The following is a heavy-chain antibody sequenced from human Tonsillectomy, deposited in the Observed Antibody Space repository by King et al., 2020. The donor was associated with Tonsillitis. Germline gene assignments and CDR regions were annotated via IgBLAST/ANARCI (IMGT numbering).Heavy chain of an antibody. V-gene: IGHV3-23*04. D-gene: IGHD1-1*01. Sequence: VQLVESGGGLVQPGGSLRLSCAASGFTFCSYAMSWVRQAPGKGLELVSAISGSGVSPYYADSVKGRFTISRDNSKNTLYLQMNSLGAEDTAVYYCASLAAPNHYYMDVWGKGTTVTVSS. CDR2: ISGSGVSP. CDR1: GFTFCSYA. J-gene: IGHJ6*03. CDR3: ASLAAPNHYYMDV.